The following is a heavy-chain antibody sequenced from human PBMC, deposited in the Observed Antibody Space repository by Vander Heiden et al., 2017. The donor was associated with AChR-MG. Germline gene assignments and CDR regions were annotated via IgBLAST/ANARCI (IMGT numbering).Heavy chain of an antibody. V-gene: IGHV2-5*02. CDR2: IYWDDDK. CDR1: GFSLTTRGVG. D-gene: IGHD2-15*01. CDR3: ALKKGYCTGGSCYRGVFDY. Sequence: QITLKDSGPTLAKPTQTLTLTCTFSGFSLTTRGVGVAWVRQPSGKSLEWLALIYWDDDKRYSPSLKSRVTITKDTSKNQVVLTMTNMDPVDTATYYCALKKGYCTGGSCYRGVFDYWGQGTLVTVSS. J-gene: IGHJ4*02.